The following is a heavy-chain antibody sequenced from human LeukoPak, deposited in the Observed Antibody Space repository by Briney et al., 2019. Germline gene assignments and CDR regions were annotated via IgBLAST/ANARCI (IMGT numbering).Heavy chain of an antibody. V-gene: IGHV3-23*01. CDR2: IGRGVGNT. CDR1: GFTFSRYD. J-gene: IGHJ4*02. CDR3: ARETPRRGETRDGYR. Sequence: PGGSLRLSCAASGFTFSRYDLSWVRQAPGKGLECVSTIGRGVGNTYYADSVKGRFTISRDNPKNLLFLQINSLRVEDTAVYYCARETPRRGETRDGYRWGQGTVVTVSS. D-gene: IGHD5-24*01.